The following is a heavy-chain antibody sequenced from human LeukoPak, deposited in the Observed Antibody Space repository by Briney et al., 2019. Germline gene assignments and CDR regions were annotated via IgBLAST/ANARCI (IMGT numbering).Heavy chain of an antibody. V-gene: IGHV4-4*09. CDR3: ARGGPTGAIDDTRFDP. D-gene: IGHD3-22*01. CDR1: GGSFSRSD. J-gene: IGHJ5*02. CDR2: ICRSGS. Sequence: PWGTLCLTCTVSGGSFSRSDLSWVRQPPGRGLERIAYICRSGSNYNPSLKMRVTIALDTSNNKFSLTLRPVTAAATAVSFCARGGPTGAIDDTRFDPWGQGTLVTVSS.